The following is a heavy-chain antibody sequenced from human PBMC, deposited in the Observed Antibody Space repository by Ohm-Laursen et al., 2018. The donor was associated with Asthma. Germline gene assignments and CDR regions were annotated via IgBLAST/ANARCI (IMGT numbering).Heavy chain of an antibody. Sequence: SVKVSCKVSGYSVTSYAFSWVRQAPGQRPEWMGWIYIRNTNYAPKFRDRITLSTDTSTNTAYMDSRSLRSDDTAVYYCVRDVVDRFDFWGQGSLVIVSS. D-gene: IGHD2-21*01. J-gene: IGHJ4*02. CDR3: VRDVVDRFDF. CDR2: IYIRNT. V-gene: IGHV1-18*04. CDR1: GYSVTSYA.